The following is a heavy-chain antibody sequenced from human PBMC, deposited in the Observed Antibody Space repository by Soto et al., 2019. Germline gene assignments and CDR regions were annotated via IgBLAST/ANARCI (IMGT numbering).Heavy chain of an antibody. Sequence: PXESLRLSGAVSGFSFNAYGMSGVRQAPGKGLEWISLMSGGGGTIYYADSVKGRFISSRDNSKSTLYLQMTSLSVDDTAVYYCAKDRGNGDTPNIYSYYGIEVSGQGTTVTVPS. D-gene: IGHD2-21*02. CDR2: MSGGGGTI. V-gene: IGHV3-23*01. J-gene: IGHJ6*02. CDR3: AKDRGNGDTPNIYSYYGIEV. CDR1: GFSFNAYG.